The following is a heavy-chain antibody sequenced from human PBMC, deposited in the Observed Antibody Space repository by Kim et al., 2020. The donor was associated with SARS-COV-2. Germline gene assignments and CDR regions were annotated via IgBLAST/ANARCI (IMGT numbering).Heavy chain of an antibody. CDR3: ARVDLPFFGAGGWFDP. V-gene: IGHV6-1*01. CDR2: TYYRSKWYN. Sequence: SQTLSLTCAISGDSVSSNSAAWNWIRQSPSRGLEWLGRTYYRSKWYNDYAVSVKRRITINPDTSKNKFSLQLNSVTPEDTAVYYCARVDLPFFGAGGWFDPWGQGTLVTVSS. J-gene: IGHJ5*01. CDR1: GDSVSSNSAA. D-gene: IGHD2-8*02.